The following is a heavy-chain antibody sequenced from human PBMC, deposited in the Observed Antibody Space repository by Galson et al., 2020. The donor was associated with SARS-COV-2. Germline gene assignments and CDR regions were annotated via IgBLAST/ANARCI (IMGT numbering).Heavy chain of an antibody. Sequence: GGSLRLSCAASGFPFPSYSLSWVRQAPGKGLEWVSTIRGPADATYYTDSVKGRFTISRDNSKNTLWLQMNSLRDEDTAMYYCAREGQWFGGYWYFDLWGRGTLVTVSS. V-gene: IGHV3-23*01. J-gene: IGHJ2*01. CDR1: GFPFPSYS. D-gene: IGHD3-10*01. CDR2: IRGPADAT. CDR3: AREGQWFGGYWYFDL.